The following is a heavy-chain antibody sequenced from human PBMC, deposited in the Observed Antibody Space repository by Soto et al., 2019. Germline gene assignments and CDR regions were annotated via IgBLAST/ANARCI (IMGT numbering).Heavy chain of an antibody. J-gene: IGHJ4*02. CDR2: IYYSGST. CDR3: ARVEAAERLYYFDY. D-gene: IGHD6-13*01. CDR1: GGSVSSGSYY. Sequence: SETLSLTCTVSGGSVSSGSYYWSWIRQPPGKGLEWIGYIYYSGSTNYNPSLKSRVTISVDTSKNQFSLKLSSVTAADTAVYYCARVEAAERLYYFDYWGQGTLVTVSS. V-gene: IGHV4-61*01.